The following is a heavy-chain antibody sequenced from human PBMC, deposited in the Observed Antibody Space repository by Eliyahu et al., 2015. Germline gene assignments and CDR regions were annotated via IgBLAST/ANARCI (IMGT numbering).Heavy chain of an antibody. Sequence: QLQLQESGPGLVKPSETLSLXCTXSGXXISXXSYYWGWIRQPPGKGLEWIGSIYYSGSTYYNPSLKSRVTIXVDTSKNQFXLKLSSVTAADTAVYYCARHGPGVVVAANNWFDPWGQGTLVTVSS. J-gene: IGHJ5*02. CDR2: IYYSGST. CDR3: ARHGPGVVVAANNWFDP. CDR1: GXXISXXSYY. D-gene: IGHD2-15*01. V-gene: IGHV4-39*01.